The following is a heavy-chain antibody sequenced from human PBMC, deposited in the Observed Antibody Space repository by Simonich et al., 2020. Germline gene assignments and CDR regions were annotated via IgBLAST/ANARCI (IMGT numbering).Heavy chain of an antibody. J-gene: IGHJ4*02. CDR3: ARWPSIPASYGSGSYFDY. Sequence: QVQLVQSGAEVKKPGASVKVSCKASGYTFTGYYMHWVRQAPGQGLEWMGGINPNRGGTNYAQKLQGRVTMTRDTSISTAYMELSRLRSDDTAVYYCARWPSIPASYGSGSYFDYWGQGTLVTVSS. CDR2: INPNRGGT. CDR1: GYTFTGYY. D-gene: IGHD3-10*01. V-gene: IGHV1-2*02.